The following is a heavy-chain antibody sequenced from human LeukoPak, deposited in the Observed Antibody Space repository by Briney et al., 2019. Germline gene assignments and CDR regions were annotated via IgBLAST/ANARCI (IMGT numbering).Heavy chain of an antibody. V-gene: IGHV3-7*01. CDR3: ARDYGGYGNY. CDR1: EFTFSSYW. D-gene: IGHD6-25*01. Sequence: GGSLRLSCAASEFTFSSYWMSWVRQAPGKGLEWVANIKQDGSEKYYVDSVKGRFTISRDNAKNSPFLQMNSLRVEDTAVYYCARDYGGYGNYWGQGTLVTVSS. J-gene: IGHJ4*02. CDR2: IKQDGSEK.